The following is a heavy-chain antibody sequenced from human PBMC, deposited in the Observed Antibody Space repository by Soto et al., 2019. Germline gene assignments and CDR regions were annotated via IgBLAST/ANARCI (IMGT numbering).Heavy chain of an antibody. CDR3: ARMASSGTLNWFDP. J-gene: IGHJ5*02. CDR1: GYTFINYD. CDR2: MNPGSGKT. V-gene: IGHV1-8*02. Sequence: ASVKVSCKASGYTFINYDVSWVRQATGQGLEWMGWMNPGSGKTGYANKFQGRVTMTRDASTSTAHLELSSLTSEDTAVYYCARMASSGTLNWFDPWGQGTLVTVSS.